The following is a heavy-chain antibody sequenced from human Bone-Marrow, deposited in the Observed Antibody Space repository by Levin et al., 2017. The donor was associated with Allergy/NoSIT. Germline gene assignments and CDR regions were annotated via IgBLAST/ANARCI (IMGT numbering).Heavy chain of an antibody. D-gene: IGHD1-26*01. J-gene: IGHJ3*02. V-gene: IGHV3-21*06. CDR2: ISGSSSYR. CDR3: ASWPSLTGATRGDVLDM. Sequence: GESLKISCVASGFTFSRYNMEWVRQTPGKGLEWVSGISGSSSYRHHAESVKGRFTISRDNAKNSLYLQMNSLRAEDTAVYYCASWPSLTGATRGDVLDMWGRGTMVTVSS. CDR1: GFTFSRYN.